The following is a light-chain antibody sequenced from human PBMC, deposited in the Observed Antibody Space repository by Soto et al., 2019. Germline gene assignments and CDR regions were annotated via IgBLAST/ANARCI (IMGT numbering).Light chain of an antibody. Sequence: EIVLTQSPATLSLSPGERATLSCRASQSVSRFLAWYQQKPAQAPRLLMYDASTRATGIPARFSGSGSGTDFTLTIISLEPEDFAVYYCHQRSNWPAVTFGQGTKLEIK. CDR3: HQRSNWPAVT. J-gene: IGKJ2*01. CDR1: QSVSRF. CDR2: DAS. V-gene: IGKV3-11*01.